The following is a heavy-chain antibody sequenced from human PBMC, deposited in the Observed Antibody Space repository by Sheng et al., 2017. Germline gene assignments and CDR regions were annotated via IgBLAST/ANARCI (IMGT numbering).Heavy chain of an antibody. J-gene: IGHJ4*02. CDR3: AKDRQMATMDY. Sequence: QVQLVESGGGVVQPGGSLRLSCAASGFTFSSYGMHWVRQAPGKGLEWVAFIRYDGSNKYYADSVKGRFTISRDNSKNTLYLQMNSLRAEDTAVYYCAKDRQMATMDYWGQGTLVTVSS. CDR1: GFTFSSYG. CDR2: IRYDGSNK. D-gene: IGHD5-12*01. V-gene: IGHV3-30*02.